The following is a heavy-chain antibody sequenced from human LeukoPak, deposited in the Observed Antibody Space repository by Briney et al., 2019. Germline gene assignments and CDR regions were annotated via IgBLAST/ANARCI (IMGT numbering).Heavy chain of an antibody. Sequence: GGSLRLSCAASGFTFSSYGMHWARQAPGKGLEWVAVISYDGSNKYYADSVKGRFTISRDNSKNTLYLQMNSLRAEDTAVYYCAKSYRSYDFWSGPTPDAFDIWGQGTMVTVSS. CDR1: GFTFSSYG. D-gene: IGHD3-3*01. V-gene: IGHV3-30*18. J-gene: IGHJ3*02. CDR3: AKSYRSYDFWSGPTPDAFDI. CDR2: ISYDGSNK.